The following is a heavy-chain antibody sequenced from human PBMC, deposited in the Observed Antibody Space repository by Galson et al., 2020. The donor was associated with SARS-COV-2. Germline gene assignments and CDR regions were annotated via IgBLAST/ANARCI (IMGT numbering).Heavy chain of an antibody. V-gene: IGHV4-61*02. CDR3: ARDEGRLVPFDY. D-gene: IGHD6-6*01. CDR2: IYTSGST. J-gene: IGHJ4*02. Sequence: ETSETLSLTCTVSGGSISSGSYYWSWIRQPAGKGLEWIGRIYTSGSTNYNPSLKSRVTISVDTSKNQFSLKLSSVTAADTAVYYCARDEGRLVPFDYWGQGTLVTVSS. CDR1: GGSISSGSYY.